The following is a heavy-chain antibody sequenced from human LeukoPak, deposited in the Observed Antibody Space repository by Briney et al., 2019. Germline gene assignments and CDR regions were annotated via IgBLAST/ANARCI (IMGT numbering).Heavy chain of an antibody. J-gene: IGHJ4*02. CDR2: VSYTGST. D-gene: IGHD5-18*01. V-gene: IGHV4-59*01. CDR3: ARSAYTYGLETIDY. Sequence: SETLSLTCTVSDDSISSYYWNWIRQPPGKRLEWIGYVSYTGSTNYNPSLKSRVTMSRDTSNNQFSLKLTSVTAADTAVYYCARSAYTYGLETIDYWGQGTLLTVSS. CDR1: DDSISSYY.